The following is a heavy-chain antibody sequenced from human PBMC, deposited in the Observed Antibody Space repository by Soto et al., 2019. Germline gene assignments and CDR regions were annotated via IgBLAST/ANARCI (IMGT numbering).Heavy chain of an antibody. CDR3: ASSHNWNDLFDP. Sequence: QVQLVESGGGLVKPGGSLRLSCAASGFTFSDYYMSWIRQAPGKGLEWVSYISRSGTTIYYADSVEGRFTIFRDNAKNSLYLQMNSLRAEDTAVYYCASSHNWNDLFDPWGQGTLVTVSS. V-gene: IGHV3-11*01. CDR1: GFTFSDYY. CDR2: ISRSGTTI. D-gene: IGHD1-20*01. J-gene: IGHJ5*02.